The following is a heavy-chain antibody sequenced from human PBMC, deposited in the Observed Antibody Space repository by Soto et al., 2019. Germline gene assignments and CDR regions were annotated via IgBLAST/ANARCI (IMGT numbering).Heavy chain of an antibody. CDR3: ARPSSPAPVRGVPFDY. J-gene: IGHJ4*02. CDR2: IYYSGST. Sequence: PSETLSLTCTVSGGSISSYYWSWIRQPPGKGLEWIRYIYYSGSTNYNPSLKSRVTISVDTSKNQFSLKLSSVTAADTAVYYCARPSSPAPVRGVPFDYWGQGTLVTVSS. V-gene: IGHV4-59*01. D-gene: IGHD3-10*01. CDR1: GGSISSYY.